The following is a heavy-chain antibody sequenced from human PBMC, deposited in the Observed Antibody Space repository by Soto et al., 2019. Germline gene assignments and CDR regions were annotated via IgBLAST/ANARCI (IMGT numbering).Heavy chain of an antibody. CDR1: GFSLSSYW. J-gene: IGHJ6*02. V-gene: IGHV3-7*01. Sequence: PGWSLRLSCAASGFSLSSYWMNLVRQAPGKGLEWVANIKQDGSEKYYVDSVKGRFFISRDNAKNSLYLQVNSLRAEDTAVYYCARDADASGWYHYGMEVWGQGTMVTVSS. CDR3: ARDADASGWYHYGMEV. D-gene: IGHD6-19*01. CDR2: IKQDGSEK.